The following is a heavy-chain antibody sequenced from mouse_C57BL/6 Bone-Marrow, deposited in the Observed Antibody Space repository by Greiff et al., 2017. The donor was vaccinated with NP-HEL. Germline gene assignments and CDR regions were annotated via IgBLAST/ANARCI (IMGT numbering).Heavy chain of an antibody. CDR3: ASQLGRNAMDY. CDR2: ISSGGSYT. D-gene: IGHD4-1*02. CDR1: GFTFSSYG. J-gene: IGHJ4*01. V-gene: IGHV5-6*01. Sequence: EVQLQESGGDLVKPGGSLKLSCAASGFTFSSYGMSWVRQTPDKRLEWVATISSGGSYTYYPDSVKGRFTISRDNAKNTLYLQMSSLKSEDTAMYYCASQLGRNAMDYWGQGTSVTVSS.